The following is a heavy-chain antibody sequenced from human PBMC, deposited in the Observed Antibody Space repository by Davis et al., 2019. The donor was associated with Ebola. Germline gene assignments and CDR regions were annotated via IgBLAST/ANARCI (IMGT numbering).Heavy chain of an antibody. Sequence: MPGGSLRLSCTVSGGSVSSGSYYWSWIRQPPGKGLEWIGYIYYSGSTNYNPSLKSRVTISVDTSKNQFSLKLSSVTAADTAVYYCARDAYYDFWSGYYTDYYYGMDVWGQGTTVTVSS. CDR1: GGSVSSGSYY. CDR2: IYYSGST. CDR3: ARDAYYDFWSGYYTDYYYGMDV. D-gene: IGHD3-3*01. V-gene: IGHV4-61*01. J-gene: IGHJ6*02.